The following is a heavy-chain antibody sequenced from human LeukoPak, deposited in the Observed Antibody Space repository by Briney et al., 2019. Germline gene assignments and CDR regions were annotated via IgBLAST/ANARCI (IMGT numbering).Heavy chain of an antibody. CDR3: ARRGAMIVVVTNDAFDI. J-gene: IGHJ3*02. CDR2: IYPGDSDT. D-gene: IGHD3-22*01. Sequence: GESLKISCTGSGYSFTSYWIGWVRQMPGKGLEWMGIIYPGDSDTRYSPSFQGQVTISADKSISTAYLQWSSLKASDAAMYYCARRGAMIVVVTNDAFDIWGQGTMVTVSS. V-gene: IGHV5-51*01. CDR1: GYSFTSYW.